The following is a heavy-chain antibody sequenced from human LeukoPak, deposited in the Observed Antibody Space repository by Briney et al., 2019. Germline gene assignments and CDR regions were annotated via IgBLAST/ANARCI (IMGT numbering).Heavy chain of an antibody. CDR3: AIWARVAPDILTPRPRDY. D-gene: IGHD3-9*01. V-gene: IGHV3-21*01. CDR2: ISSSSSYI. Sequence: GGSLRLSCAASGFTFSSYSMNWVRQAPGKGLEWVSSISSSSSYIYYADSVKGQFTISRDNAKNSLYLQMNSLRAEDTAVYYCAIWARVAPDILTPRPRDYWGQGTLVTVSS. CDR1: GFTFSSYS. J-gene: IGHJ4*02.